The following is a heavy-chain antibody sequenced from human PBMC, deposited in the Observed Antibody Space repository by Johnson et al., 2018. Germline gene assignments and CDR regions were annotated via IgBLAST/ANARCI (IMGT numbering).Heavy chain of an antibody. V-gene: IGHV3-21*01. CDR3: ARGNFGMDV. CDR2: IRSSSSYI. Sequence: VQLVESGGGLVKPGGSLRLSCAASGFTFSDYNMYWVRQAPGKGLEWVSIIRSSSSYIYDADAVKGRFTISRDNAKNLLYLQMNSLTAEDTAVYYCARGNFGMDVWGQGTTVTVSS. CDR1: GFTFSDYN. J-gene: IGHJ6*02.